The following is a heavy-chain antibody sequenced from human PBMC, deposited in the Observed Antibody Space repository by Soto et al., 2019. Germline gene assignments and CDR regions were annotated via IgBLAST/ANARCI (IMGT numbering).Heavy chain of an antibody. Sequence: EVQLVQSGAEVKKPGESLRISCKTSGYSFINYWIGWVRQMPGKGLEWMGIIYPADSDTRYRPSFQGQVTISVDKSINTAYLQWSSLKASDTAMYYCASLSLGEQPFDYWGQGTLVTVSS. V-gene: IGHV5-51*01. J-gene: IGHJ4*02. D-gene: IGHD1-1*01. CDR3: ASLSLGEQPFDY. CDR1: GYSFINYW. CDR2: IYPADSDT.